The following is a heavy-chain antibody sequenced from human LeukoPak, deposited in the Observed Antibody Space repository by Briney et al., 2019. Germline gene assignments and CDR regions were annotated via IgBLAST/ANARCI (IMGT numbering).Heavy chain of an antibody. D-gene: IGHD2-2*01. CDR1: GFTFSGYA. J-gene: IGHJ4*02. Sequence: GGSLRLSCAASGFTFSGYAMSWVRQAPGKGLEWVSAISGSGGSTYYADSVKGRFTISRDNSKNTLYLQMNSLRAEDTAVYYCAKPLVPAAICYYFDYWGQGTLVTVSS. CDR2: ISGSGGST. CDR3: AKPLVPAAICYYFDY. V-gene: IGHV3-23*01.